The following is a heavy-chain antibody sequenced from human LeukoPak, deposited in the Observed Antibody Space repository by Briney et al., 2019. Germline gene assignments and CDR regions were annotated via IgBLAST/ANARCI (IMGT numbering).Heavy chain of an antibody. V-gene: IGHV4-34*01. CDR3: ARVFIVVVPTPTYYFDY. CDR2: IKYSGTT. D-gene: IGHD2-2*01. Sequence: PSETLSLTCAVYGGSFTGYYWSWIRQPPGKGLEWIGEIKYSGTTKYNPSLKSRATMSVGMSKNQFSLKLSSVTAADTAVYYCARVFIVVVPTPTYYFDYWGQGALVTVSS. CDR1: GGSFTGYY. J-gene: IGHJ4*02.